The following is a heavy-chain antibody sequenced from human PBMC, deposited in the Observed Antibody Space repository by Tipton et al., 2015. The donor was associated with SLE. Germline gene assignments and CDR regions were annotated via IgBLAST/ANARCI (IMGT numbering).Heavy chain of an antibody. V-gene: IGHV4-39*01. CDR3: ARQQTYYDFWSGYYTGSGYFDY. Sequence: LRLSCTVSGGSISSSSYYWGWIRQPPGKGLEWIGSIYYSGSTYYNPSLKSRVTISVDTSKNQFSLKLSSVTAADTAVYYCARQQTYYDFWSGYYTGSGYFDYWGQGTLVTVSS. D-gene: IGHD3-3*01. CDR2: IYYSGST. CDR1: GGSISSSSYY. J-gene: IGHJ4*02.